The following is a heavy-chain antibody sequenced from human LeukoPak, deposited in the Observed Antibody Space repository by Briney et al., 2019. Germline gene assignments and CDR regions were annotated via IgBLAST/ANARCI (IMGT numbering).Heavy chain of an antibody. V-gene: IGHV1-69*05. J-gene: IGHJ4*02. CDR1: GGTFSSYA. Sequence: SVKVSCKASGGTFSSYAISWVRQAPGQGLEWMGRIIPIFGTANHAQKFQGRVTITTDESTSTAYMELSSLRSEDTAVYYCGTRYYGSGADYCSQGTLVTVSS. CDR2: IIPIFGTA. CDR3: GTRYYGSGADY. D-gene: IGHD3-10*01.